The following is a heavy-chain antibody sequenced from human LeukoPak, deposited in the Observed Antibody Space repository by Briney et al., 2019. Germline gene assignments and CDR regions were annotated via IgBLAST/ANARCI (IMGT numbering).Heavy chain of an antibody. D-gene: IGHD1-1*01. CDR3: ARLYRNDVPDALDI. Sequence: GESLKISCKGSGYSFTSYWIGWVRQMPGKGLEWMGIIYPGDSDTRYSPPFQGQVTISADKSISTAYQQWSSLKASDTAMYYCARLYRNDVPDALDIWGQGTMVTVSS. J-gene: IGHJ3*02. V-gene: IGHV5-51*01. CDR1: GYSFTSYW. CDR2: IYPGDSDT.